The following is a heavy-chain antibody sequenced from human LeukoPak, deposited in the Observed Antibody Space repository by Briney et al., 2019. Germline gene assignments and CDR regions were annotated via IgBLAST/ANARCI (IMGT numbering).Heavy chain of an antibody. D-gene: IGHD4-17*01. Sequence: GASVKVSCMASGYTFTSYGISWVRQAPGQGLEWMGWISAYNGNTNYPQKLRGRLTMTTDTSTSTAYMELRSLRSDDTAVYYCARDWSYGDYAEQTIDYWGHGTLVTVSS. J-gene: IGHJ4*01. CDR3: ARDWSYGDYAEQTIDY. CDR1: GYTFTSYG. CDR2: ISAYNGNT. V-gene: IGHV1-18*01.